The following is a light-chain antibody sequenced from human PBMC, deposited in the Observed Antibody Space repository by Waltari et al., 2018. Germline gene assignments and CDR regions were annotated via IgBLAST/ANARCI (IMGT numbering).Light chain of an antibody. Sequence: QSALTQPASVSGSPGQSITISCTGTNSDVGVYQYVSWYQQNPGKAPKLIIFDVSRRPSWVSYRFSGSKSGSTASLTISGLQAGDEADYYCSSYTTSATWVFGGGPRVAVL. CDR2: DVS. CDR3: SSYTTSATWV. V-gene: IGLV2-14*03. CDR1: NSDVGVYQY. J-gene: IGLJ3*02.